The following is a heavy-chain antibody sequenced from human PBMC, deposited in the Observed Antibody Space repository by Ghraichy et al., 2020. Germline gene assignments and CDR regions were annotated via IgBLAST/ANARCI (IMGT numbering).Heavy chain of an antibody. CDR3: ARALGGSYPFDP. V-gene: IGHV4-59*01. J-gene: IGHJ5*02. Sequence: SETLSLTCTVSGGSISSYYWSWIRQPPGKGLEWIGYIYYSGSTNYNPSLKSRVTISVDTSKNQFSLKLSSVTAADTAVYYCARALGGSYPFDPWGQGTLVTVSS. CDR2: IYYSGST. CDR1: GGSISSYY. D-gene: IGHD1-26*01.